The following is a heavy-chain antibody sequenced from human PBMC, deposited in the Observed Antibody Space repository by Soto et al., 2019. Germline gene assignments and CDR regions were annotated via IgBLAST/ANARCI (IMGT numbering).Heavy chain of an antibody. Sequence: HVQFMQSGGGVVQPGKSLRLSCTTSGVTFSRYAMHWVRQLPGERLEWVAVVFFDGNYKNYGDSVKGRFTVSRDNSKNTIYLQMNGLRREDTGVYYCTKGGTVPFDYWGQGSLVIVSS. CDR2: VFFDGNYK. V-gene: IGHV3-30*18. CDR3: TKGGTVPFDY. CDR1: GVTFSRYA. D-gene: IGHD3-16*01. J-gene: IGHJ4*02.